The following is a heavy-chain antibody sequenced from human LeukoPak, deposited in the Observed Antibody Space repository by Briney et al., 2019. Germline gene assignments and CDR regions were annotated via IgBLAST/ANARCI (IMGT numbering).Heavy chain of an antibody. CDR1: GGSISSYY. Sequence: SETLSLTCTVSGGSISSYYWSWIRQPPGKGLEWIGYIYYSGSTNYNPSLKSRVTISVDTSKNQFSLKLSSVTAADTAVYYCARGNGYNPDAFDIWGQGTMVIVSS. J-gene: IGHJ3*02. D-gene: IGHD5-24*01. CDR2: IYYSGST. V-gene: IGHV4-59*01. CDR3: ARGNGYNPDAFDI.